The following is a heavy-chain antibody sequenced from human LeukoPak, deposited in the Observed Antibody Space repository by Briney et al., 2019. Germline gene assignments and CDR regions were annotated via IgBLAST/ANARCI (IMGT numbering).Heavy chain of an antibody. CDR2: INAGNGNT. V-gene: IGHV1-3*01. D-gene: IGHD2-2*01. CDR3: ARGPAAHRDWFDP. CDR1: GCTFTSYA. J-gene: IGHJ5*02. Sequence: ASVKVSCKGSGCTFTSYAMHWVRQAPGQRLEWMGWINAGNGNTNYAQKLQGRVTMTTDTSTSTAYMELRSLRSDDTAVYYCARGPAAHRDWFDPWGQGTLVTVSS.